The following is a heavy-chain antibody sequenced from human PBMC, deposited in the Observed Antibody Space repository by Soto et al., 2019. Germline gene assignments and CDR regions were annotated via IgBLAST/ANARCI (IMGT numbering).Heavy chain of an antibody. CDR3: AHTRYSISSFDY. Sequence: ESGPTLVNPTQTPTLTCTFSGFSLTTDDVGVGWIRQFPGKALDWLAVVYWDDDKRYSPSLKSRLTITKDTSKNQVFLTMSNMDPVDTATYYCAHTRYSISSFDYWGQGTLVTVSS. V-gene: IGHV2-5*02. J-gene: IGHJ4*02. D-gene: IGHD6-6*01. CDR1: GFSLTTDDVG. CDR2: VYWDDDK.